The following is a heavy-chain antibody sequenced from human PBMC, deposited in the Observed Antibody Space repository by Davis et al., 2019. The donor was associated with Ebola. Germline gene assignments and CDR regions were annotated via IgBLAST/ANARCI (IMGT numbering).Heavy chain of an antibody. CDR1: GFIFSNYG. Sequence: GESLKISCAASGFIFSNYGIHWVRQAPGKGLEWVAFIRYDGNNKYYADSVEGRFTLSRDNSKNTLSLQMNSLRDEDSAVYFCAKGLCNSRNCYDTYRFDYWGQGALVTVSS. CDR3: AKGLCNSRNCYDTYRFDY. D-gene: IGHD2/OR15-2a*01. J-gene: IGHJ4*02. V-gene: IGHV3-30*02. CDR2: IRYDGNNK.